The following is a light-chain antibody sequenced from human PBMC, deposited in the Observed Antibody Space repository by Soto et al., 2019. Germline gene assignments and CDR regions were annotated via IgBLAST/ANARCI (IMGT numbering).Light chain of an antibody. J-gene: IGKJ5*01. V-gene: IGKV1-12*01. CDR1: PGISSW. CDR2: TAS. Sequence: DIQMTQSPSSVSASGGDRVTITCRASPGISSWLAWYQENPGKAPKLLVYTASTLQSGVPSRFSGSGSGPDCTLIISSLKPEYSATYYCQHSNSFQTTFGQGTRLEIK. CDR3: QHSNSFQTT.